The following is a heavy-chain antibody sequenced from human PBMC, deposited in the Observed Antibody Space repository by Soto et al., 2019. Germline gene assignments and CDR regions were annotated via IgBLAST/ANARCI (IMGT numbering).Heavy chain of an antibody. CDR2: ISGSGGST. V-gene: IGHV3-23*01. D-gene: IGHD6-19*01. J-gene: IGHJ6*02. CDR3: AKNLRSSVAGSYGMDV. CDR1: GFTFSSYA. Sequence: PGGSLRLSCAASGFTFSSYAMIWVRQAPGKGLEWVSAISGSGGSTYYADSVKGRFTISRDNSKNTLYLQMNSLRAEDTAVYYCAKNLRSSVAGSYGMDVWGQGTTVTVSS.